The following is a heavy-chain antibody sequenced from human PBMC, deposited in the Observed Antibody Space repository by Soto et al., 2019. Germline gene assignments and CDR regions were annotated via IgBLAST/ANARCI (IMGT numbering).Heavy chain of an antibody. CDR1: GYTFTCYY. CDR3: AREIFGRLGELSSRPYYYYGMDV. CDR2: INPNSGGT. D-gene: IGHD3-16*02. J-gene: IGHJ6*02. Sequence: XSVKVSCKASGYTFTCYYMHWVRQAPGQGLEWMGWINPNSGGTNYAQKFQGWVTMTRDTSISTAYMELSRLRSDDTAVYYCAREIFGRLGELSSRPYYYYGMDVWGQGTTVTVSS. V-gene: IGHV1-2*04.